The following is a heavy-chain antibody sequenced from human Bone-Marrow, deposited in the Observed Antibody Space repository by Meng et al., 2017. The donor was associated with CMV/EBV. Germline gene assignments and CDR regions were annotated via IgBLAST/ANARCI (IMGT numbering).Heavy chain of an antibody. CDR1: GGSISSSNW. D-gene: IGHD6-6*01. V-gene: IGHV4-4*02. J-gene: IGHJ4*02. Sequence: SETLSLTCAVSGGSISSSNWWSWVRQPPGKGLEWIGEIYHSGTTNYDPSLKSRVTMSVDRSKNQFSLKLSSVTAADTAVYYCARSTISPIGARLNFDYWGQGTLVTVSS. CDR3: ARSTISPIGARLNFDY. CDR2: IYHSGTT.